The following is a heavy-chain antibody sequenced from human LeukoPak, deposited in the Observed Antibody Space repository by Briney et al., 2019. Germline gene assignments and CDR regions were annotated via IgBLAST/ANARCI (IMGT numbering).Heavy chain of an antibody. D-gene: IGHD3-22*01. CDR3: ARVGYYDSSGYYSPQKAFDY. V-gene: IGHV1-8*01. CDR1: GYTFTSYD. CDR2: MNPNSGNT. Sequence: GASVKVSCKASGYTFTSYDINWVRQATGQGLEWMGWMNPNSGNTGYAQKFQGRVTMTRNTSMSTAYMELSSLRSEDTAVYYCARVGYYDSSGYYSPQKAFDYWGQGTLVTVSS. J-gene: IGHJ4*02.